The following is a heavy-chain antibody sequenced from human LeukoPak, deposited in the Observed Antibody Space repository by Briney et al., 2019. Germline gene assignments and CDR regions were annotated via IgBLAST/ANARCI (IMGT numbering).Heavy chain of an antibody. J-gene: IGHJ4*02. V-gene: IGHV4-39*07. D-gene: IGHD3-22*01. CDR1: GGSISSSSYY. Sequence: PSETLSLTCTVPGGSISSSSYYWGWIRQPPGKGLEWIGSIYYSGSTYYNPSLKSRVTISVDTSKNQFSLKLSSVTAADTAVYYCARDPWSLYYYDSSGYYPDYWGQGTLVTDSS. CDR2: IYYSGST. CDR3: ARDPWSLYYYDSSGYYPDY.